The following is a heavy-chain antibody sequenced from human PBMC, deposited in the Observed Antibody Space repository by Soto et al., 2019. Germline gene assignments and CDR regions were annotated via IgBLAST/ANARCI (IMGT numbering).Heavy chain of an antibody. CDR3: ARDYYDSSGYDYYGMDV. CDR2: INHSGST. CDR1: GGSFSGYY. D-gene: IGHD3-22*01. V-gene: IGHV4-34*09. J-gene: IGHJ6*02. Sequence: SETLSLTCAVYGGSFSGYYWSWIRQPPGKGLEWIGEINHSGSTYYNPSLKSRVTISVDTSKNQFSLKLSSVTAADTAVYYCARDYYDSSGYDYYGMDVWGQGTTVTVSS.